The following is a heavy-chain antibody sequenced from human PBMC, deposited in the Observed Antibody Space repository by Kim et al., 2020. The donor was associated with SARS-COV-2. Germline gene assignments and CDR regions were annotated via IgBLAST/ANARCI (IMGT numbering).Heavy chain of an antibody. V-gene: IGHV3-74*01. J-gene: IGHJ4*02. CDR1: GFTFSNYW. CDR3: AGGTPSSFHY. Sequence: GGSLRLSCAASGFTFSNYWMHWVRQAPGKGLVWLSRITNDGRSTSYADFVKGRLTMTRDNAKNTLYLQMNSLRAEDTAVYYCAGGTPSSFHYWGQGTLVTVSS. CDR2: ITNDGRST. D-gene: IGHD3-16*01.